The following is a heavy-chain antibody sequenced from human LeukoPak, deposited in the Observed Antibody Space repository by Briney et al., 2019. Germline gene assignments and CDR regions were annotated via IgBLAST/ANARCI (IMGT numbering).Heavy chain of an antibody. J-gene: IGHJ3*02. V-gene: IGHV3-48*04. CDR3: AXESYGSADXFDI. D-gene: IGHD3-10*01. CDR2: ISSRSSTI. Sequence: GGSLRLSCAGSGFTFGSFSIHWVRQAPGKGLEWVSYISSRSSTIYYADSVKGRFTISRDNAKNSLYLQMNSLRAEDTAVYYCAXESYGSADXFDIWGQGAMVTVSS. CDR1: GFTFGSFS.